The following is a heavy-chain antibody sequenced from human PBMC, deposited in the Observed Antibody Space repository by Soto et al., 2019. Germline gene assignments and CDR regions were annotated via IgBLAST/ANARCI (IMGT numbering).Heavy chain of an antibody. Sequence: ASVKVSCKASRYTFTSYGISWVRQAPGQGLEWMGWISAYNGNTNYAQKLQGRVTMTTDTSTSTAYMELRSLRSDDTAVYYCARDVPDYYDSSGYNGGDYWGQGTLVTVSS. CDR2: ISAYNGNT. V-gene: IGHV1-18*01. J-gene: IGHJ4*02. CDR3: ARDVPDYYDSSGYNGGDY. CDR1: RYTFTSYG. D-gene: IGHD3-22*01.